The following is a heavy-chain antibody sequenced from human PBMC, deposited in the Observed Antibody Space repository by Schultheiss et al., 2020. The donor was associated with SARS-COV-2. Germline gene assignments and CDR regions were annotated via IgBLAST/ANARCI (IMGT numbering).Heavy chain of an antibody. CDR1: GGSISSYY. J-gene: IGHJ4*02. CDR3: ASRYYYDSSGYYGEDY. CDR2: INHSGST. Sequence: SETLSLTCTVSGGSISSYYWSWIRQPPGKGLEWIGEINHSGSTNYNPSLKSRVTISVDTSKNQFSLKLSSVTAADTAVYYCASRYYYDSSGYYGEDYWGQGTLVTVSS. D-gene: IGHD3-22*01. V-gene: IGHV4-34*01.